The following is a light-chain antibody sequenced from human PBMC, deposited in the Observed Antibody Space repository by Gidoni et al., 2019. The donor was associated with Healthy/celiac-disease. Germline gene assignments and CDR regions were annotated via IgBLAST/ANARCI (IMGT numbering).Light chain of an antibody. J-gene: IGKJ1*01. Sequence: DSQMTQSPSSLSASVGDRVTITYRASQIISSYLNWYQQKPGKAPKLLIYAASSLHTVVPSRFSGSGSGTYFTLTISSLQPEDFATYYCQQSYSTPSTFGQGTKVEIQ. CDR1: QIISSY. V-gene: IGKV1-39*01. CDR2: AAS. CDR3: QQSYSTPST.